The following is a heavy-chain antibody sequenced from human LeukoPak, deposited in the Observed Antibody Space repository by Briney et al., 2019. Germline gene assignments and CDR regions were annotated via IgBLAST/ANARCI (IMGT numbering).Heavy chain of an antibody. CDR2: FYTSGHT. D-gene: IGHD5-18*01. J-gene: IGHJ6*03. CDR1: GGSIDSGSYY. V-gene: IGHV4-61*09. Sequence: SETLSLTCTVSGGSIDSGSYYWSWVRQPAGKGLEWLGHFYTSGHTSYNPSLKSRVTISVDTSKNQFSLKMNSVTAADTAVYYCARGVHGYSYGYVPWELYSYMDVWGKGTTVSISS. CDR3: ARGVHGYSYGYVPWELYSYMDV.